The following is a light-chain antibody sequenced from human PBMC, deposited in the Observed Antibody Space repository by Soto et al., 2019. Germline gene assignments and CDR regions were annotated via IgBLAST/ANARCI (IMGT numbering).Light chain of an antibody. CDR1: QSVNTY. CDR2: DAS. V-gene: IGKV3-11*01. CDR3: QQRSDWPPS. Sequence: EIVLTQSPATLSLSPGERATLSCRASQSVNTYLAWYQQKPGQAPRPLMYDASNRATGIPARFSGSGSGTDFTLTISSLEPEDFAVYYCQQRSDWPPSFGPGTKVDIK. J-gene: IGKJ3*01.